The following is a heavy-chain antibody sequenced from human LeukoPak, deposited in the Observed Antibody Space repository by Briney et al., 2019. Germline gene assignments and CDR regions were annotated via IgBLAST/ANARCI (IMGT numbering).Heavy chain of an antibody. J-gene: IGHJ4*02. Sequence: SETLSLTCTVSGGSISSYYWSWIRQPAGKGLEWIGRIYTSGSTNYNPSLKSRVTISVDTSKNQFSLKLSSVTAADTAVYYCARRDSTTKTFDYWGQGTLVTVSS. CDR2: IYTSGST. D-gene: IGHD2/OR15-2a*01. CDR3: ARRDSTTKTFDY. V-gene: IGHV4-4*07. CDR1: GGSISSYY.